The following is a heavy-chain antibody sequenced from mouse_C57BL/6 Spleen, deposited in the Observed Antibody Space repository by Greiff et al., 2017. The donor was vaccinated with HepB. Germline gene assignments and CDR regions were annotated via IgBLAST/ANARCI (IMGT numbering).Heavy chain of an antibody. Sequence: VQLKQSGPELVKPGASVKMSCKASGYTFTDYNMHWVKQSHGKSLEWIGYINPNNGGTSYNQKFKGKATLTVNKSSSTAYMELRSLTSEDSAVYYCASRGTTARIDFDYWGQGTTLTVSS. CDR1: GYTFTDYN. V-gene: IGHV1-22*01. J-gene: IGHJ2*01. CDR2: INPNNGGT. D-gene: IGHD1-2*01. CDR3: ASRGTTARIDFDY.